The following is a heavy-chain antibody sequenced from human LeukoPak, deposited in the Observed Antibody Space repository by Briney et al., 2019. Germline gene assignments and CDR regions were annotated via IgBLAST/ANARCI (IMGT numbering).Heavy chain of an antibody. CDR1: GYTFTVYY. D-gene: IGHD3-3*01. CDR2: INPNSGGT. CDR3: ARGHFYFWSGYSSYFDY. J-gene: IGHJ4*02. Sequence: ASVKVSCKASGYTFTVYYMHWVRQAPGQGREWMGWINPNSGGTNYAQKFQGRVTINRERDSSTAYMELSRQRYSDTAVYYCARGHFYFWSGYSSYFDYCGQGTLVTVSS. V-gene: IGHV1-2*02.